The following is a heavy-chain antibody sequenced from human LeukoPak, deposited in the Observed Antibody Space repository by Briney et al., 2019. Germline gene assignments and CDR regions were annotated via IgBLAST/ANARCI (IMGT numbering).Heavy chain of an antibody. CDR3: AGLIRPGWFDP. CDR1: GGSISSSSSY. V-gene: IGHV4-39*01. CDR2: IYYSGST. D-gene: IGHD1-14*01. J-gene: IGHJ5*02. Sequence: SETLSLTCSVSGGSISSSSSYWGWIRQPPGKGLEWIANIYYSGSTYYNPSLKSRVTISVDTSKNQFSLKLSSVTAADTAVYYCAGLIRPGWFDPWGQGTLVTVSS.